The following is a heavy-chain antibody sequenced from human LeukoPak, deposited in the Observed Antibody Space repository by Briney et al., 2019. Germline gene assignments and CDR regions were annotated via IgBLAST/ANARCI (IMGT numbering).Heavy chain of an antibody. CDR3: ARDGSSSLSSSAPPPTDFDY. Sequence: TGGSPRLSCAASGFTFSTYWMSWVRQAPGKGLEWVANIKQDGSQKQYVDSVKGRFTISRDDAKNSLHLQMNSLRAEDTAVYYCARDGSSSLSSSAPPPTDFDYWGQGTLVTVSS. CDR2: IKQDGSQK. J-gene: IGHJ4*02. D-gene: IGHD6-6*01. CDR1: GFTFSTYW. V-gene: IGHV3-7*01.